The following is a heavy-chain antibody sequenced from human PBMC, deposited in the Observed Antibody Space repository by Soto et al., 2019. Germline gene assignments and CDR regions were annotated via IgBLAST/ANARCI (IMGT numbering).Heavy chain of an antibody. CDR2: ISSNGGST. D-gene: IGHD2-15*01. CDR3: ARAVVVWNFMDV. V-gene: IGHV3-64*01. CDR1: GFTFSSYA. J-gene: IGHJ6*03. Sequence: PGGSLRLSCAASGFTFSSYAMHWVRQAPGKGLEYVSAISSNGGSTYYANSVKGRFTISRDNSKNTLYLQMGSLRAEDMAVYYCARAVVVWNFMDVWGKRTTVTVSS.